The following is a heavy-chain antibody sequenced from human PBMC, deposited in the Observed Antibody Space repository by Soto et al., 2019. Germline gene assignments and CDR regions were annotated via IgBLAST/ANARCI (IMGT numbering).Heavy chain of an antibody. CDR2: INASNGNT. J-gene: IGHJ4*02. V-gene: IGHV1-3*01. Sequence: ASVKVSCKASGYTSTSYAMHWVRQAPGQRLEWMGWINASNGNTKYSQKFQGRVTITRDTSASTAYMELSSLRSEDTAVYYCARESLAFDYWGQGTLVTVSS. CDR3: ARESLAFDY. D-gene: IGHD3-16*01. CDR1: GYTSTSYA.